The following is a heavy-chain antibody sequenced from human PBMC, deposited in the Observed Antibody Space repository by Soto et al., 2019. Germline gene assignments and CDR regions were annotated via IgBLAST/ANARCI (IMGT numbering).Heavy chain of an antibody. J-gene: IGHJ4*02. CDR1: GFTFSSYA. V-gene: IGHV3-30-3*01. D-gene: IGHD1-1*01. CDR2: ISYDGSNK. CDR3: LTGPSNFDY. Sequence: VGSLRLSCAASGFTFSSYAMHWVRQAPGKGLEWVAVISYDGSNKYYADSVKGRFTISRDNSKNTLYLQMNSLRAEDTAVYYCLTGPSNFDYWGQGTLVTVSS.